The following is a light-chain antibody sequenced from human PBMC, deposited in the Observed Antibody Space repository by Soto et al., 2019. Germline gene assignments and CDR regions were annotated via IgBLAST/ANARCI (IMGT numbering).Light chain of an antibody. Sequence: QSVLSQPASVSGSPGQSITVACTGTNNDVGGYNYVSWYQQHPGKAPKLLIYEVSDRPSGVSDRFSGSKAGSTASLTISSLQAEDEADDYCTSYTSRGTYVFGTGTKLTVL. CDR1: NNDVGGYNY. CDR2: EVS. J-gene: IGLJ1*01. CDR3: TSYTSRGTYV. V-gene: IGLV2-14*03.